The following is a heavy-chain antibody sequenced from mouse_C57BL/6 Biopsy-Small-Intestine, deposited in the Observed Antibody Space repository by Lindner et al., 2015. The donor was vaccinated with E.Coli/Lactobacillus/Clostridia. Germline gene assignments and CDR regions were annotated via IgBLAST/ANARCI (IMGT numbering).Heavy chain of an antibody. V-gene: IGHV1-81*01. J-gene: IGHJ1*01. Sequence: SVKVSCKASGGTFSSYAISWVRQAPGQGPEWMGGIIPIFGTANYAQKFQGRVTITADESTSTAYMELSSLRSEDTAVYYCARAYRGYSSGWYYYYGMDVWGQGTTVTVSS. CDR1: GGTFSSYA. CDR3: ARAYRGYSSGWYYYYGMDV. CDR2: IIPIFGTA. D-gene: IGHD1-1*01.